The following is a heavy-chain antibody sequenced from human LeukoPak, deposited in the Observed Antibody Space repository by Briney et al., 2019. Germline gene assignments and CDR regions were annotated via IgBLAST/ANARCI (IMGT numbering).Heavy chain of an antibody. CDR1: RFTFSSFV. D-gene: IGHD2-21*01. CDR3: AKVIQGGYGMDV. CDR2: ISYSSSLT. Sequence: GGSLRLSCAASRFTFSSFVMNWVRQAPGKGLEWVSYISYSSSLTDYADSVKGRFTISRDNAKNSLSLQLNSLRDEDTAVYFCAKVIQGGYGMDVWGQGTTVTVSS. J-gene: IGHJ6*02. V-gene: IGHV3-48*02.